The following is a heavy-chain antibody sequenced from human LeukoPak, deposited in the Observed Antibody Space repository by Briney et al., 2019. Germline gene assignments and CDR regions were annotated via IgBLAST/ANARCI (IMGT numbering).Heavy chain of an antibody. CDR2: IYYSGST. CDR1: GGSISSYY. Sequence: SETLSLTCTVSGGSISSYYWSWIRQPPGKGLEWIGYIYYSGSTNYNPSLKSRVTISVDTSKNQFSLKLSSVTAADTAVYYCARCATFGGVINYFDYWGQGTLVTVSS. V-gene: IGHV4-59*08. CDR3: ARCATFGGVINYFDY. J-gene: IGHJ4*02. D-gene: IGHD3-16*02.